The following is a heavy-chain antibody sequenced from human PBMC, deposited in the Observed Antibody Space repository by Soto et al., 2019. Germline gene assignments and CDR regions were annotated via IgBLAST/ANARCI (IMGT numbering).Heavy chain of an antibody. CDR1: GYTFTSYG. CDR3: ASTWTLYYDFWSGYVERRSTGWYYYYGMDV. V-gene: IGHV1-18*01. J-gene: IGHJ6*02. Sequence: ASVKVSCKASGYTFTSYGISWVRQAPGQGLEWMGWISAYNGNTNYAQKLQGRVTMTTDTSTSTAYMELSSLRSEDTAVYYCASTWTLYYDFWSGYVERRSTGWYYYYGMDVWGQGTTVTVSS. CDR2: ISAYNGNT. D-gene: IGHD3-3*01.